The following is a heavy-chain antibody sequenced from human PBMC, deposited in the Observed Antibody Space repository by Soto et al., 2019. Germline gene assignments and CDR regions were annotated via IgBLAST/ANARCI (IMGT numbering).Heavy chain of an antibody. CDR1: GFSFNSYT. D-gene: IGHD3-16*02. V-gene: IGHV3-30*01. CDR2: ISFDSSNN. CDR3: ARDRLRLGELSLIGYFDY. Sequence: QVQLVESGGGVVQPGRSLRLSCAGSGFSFNSYTMHWVRQAPGKGLEWVALISFDSSNNYYADSVKGRFSISRDNSKNSVFLQMDSLRPDDTALYYFARDRLRLGELSLIGYFDYWGQGTLVTVSS. J-gene: IGHJ4*02.